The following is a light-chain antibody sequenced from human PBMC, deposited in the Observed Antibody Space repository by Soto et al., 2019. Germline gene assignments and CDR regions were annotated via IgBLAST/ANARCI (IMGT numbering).Light chain of an antibody. CDR3: QQGYSTLIT. CDR2: AAS. J-gene: IGKJ5*01. V-gene: IGKV1-39*01. CDR1: QSIRNY. Sequence: DIQMTQSPSSLSASVGDRVTITCRASQSIRNYLNWYQQKPGKAPKLLIYAASSLQSGVPSRFSGSGSGTEFTLTINSLQPEDSATYYCQQGYSTLITFGQGTRLEI.